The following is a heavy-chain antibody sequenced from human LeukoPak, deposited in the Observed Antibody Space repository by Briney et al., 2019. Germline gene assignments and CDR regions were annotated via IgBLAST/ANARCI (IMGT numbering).Heavy chain of an antibody. D-gene: IGHD4-17*01. CDR3: TKDIDGDYRFGADF. V-gene: IGHV3-9*01. Sequence: PGGSLRLSCAASGFTFDDYAMHWVRQVPGKGLEWVSGVSWNSGSIGYADSVKGRFTISRDNAKNSLYLQMNSLRAEDTALYYCTKDIDGDYRFGADFWGQGTLVTVSS. CDR2: VSWNSGSI. CDR1: GFTFDDYA. J-gene: IGHJ4*02.